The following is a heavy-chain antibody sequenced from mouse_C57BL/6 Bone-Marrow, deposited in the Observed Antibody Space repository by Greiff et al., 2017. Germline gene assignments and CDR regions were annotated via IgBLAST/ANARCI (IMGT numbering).Heavy chain of an antibody. J-gene: IGHJ1*03. V-gene: IGHV14-3*01. CDR3: ADYGSSPYWYFDV. CDR2: IDPANGNT. CDR1: GFNIKNTY. Sequence: EVQLVESVAELVRPGASVKLSCTASGFNIKNTYMHWVKQRPEQGLEWIGRIDPANGNTKYAPKFQGKATITADTSSNTAYLQLSSLTSDDTAIYYCADYGSSPYWYFDVWGTGTTVTVSS. D-gene: IGHD1-1*01.